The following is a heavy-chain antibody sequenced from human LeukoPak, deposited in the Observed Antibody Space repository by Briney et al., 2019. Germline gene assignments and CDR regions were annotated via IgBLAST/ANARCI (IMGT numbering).Heavy chain of an antibody. CDR2: IIPIFGTA. CDR1: GYTFTGYY. Sequence: GASVKVSCKASGYTFTGYYIHWVRQAPGQGLEWMGGIIPIFGTANYAQKFQGRVTITADESTSTAYMELSSLRSEDTAVYYCASFDLGSGYDYVNYWGQGTLVTVSS. D-gene: IGHD5-12*01. CDR3: ASFDLGSGYDYVNY. J-gene: IGHJ4*02. V-gene: IGHV1-69*13.